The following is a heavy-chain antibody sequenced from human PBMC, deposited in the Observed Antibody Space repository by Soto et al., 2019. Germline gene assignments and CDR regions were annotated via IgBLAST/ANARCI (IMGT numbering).Heavy chain of an antibody. J-gene: IGHJ5*02. D-gene: IGHD1-1*01. CDR2: ISETGGRT. Sequence: QLLESGGGLAQPGGSLTLSCAASGFTFSSSDMNWVRQAPGKGLDWVSIISETGGRTYYADSVKGRFTISRDNARSVLYLQMNSLRADDTAVYYCAKSLNINWKNWFDLWGQGTLVTVSS. V-gene: IGHV3-23*01. CDR3: AKSLNINWKNWFDL. CDR1: GFTFSSSD.